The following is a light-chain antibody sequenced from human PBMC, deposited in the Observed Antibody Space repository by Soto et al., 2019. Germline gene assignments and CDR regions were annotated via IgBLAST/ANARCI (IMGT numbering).Light chain of an antibody. CDR2: DDS. J-gene: IGLJ1*01. Sequence: SYELTQPPSVSVAPGQTAKIICGGNNIGSKSVQWYQQKPGQAPVLVVYDDSDRPSGIPERFSGSKSWNTATLTISRVEAGDEADYYCQVWDTSSDHYVFGTGTKVHRP. CDR3: QVWDTSSDHYV. V-gene: IGLV3-21*02. CDR1: NIGSKS.